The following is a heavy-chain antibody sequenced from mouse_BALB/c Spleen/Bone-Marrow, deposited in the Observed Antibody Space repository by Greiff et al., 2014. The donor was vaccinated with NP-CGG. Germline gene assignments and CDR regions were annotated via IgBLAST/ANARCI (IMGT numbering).Heavy chain of an antibody. CDR2: IYPGDGDT. D-gene: IGHD3-3*01. CDR1: GYTFTNYW. V-gene: IGHV1-87*01. Sequence: VQLQQSGAELARPGASVKLSCKASGYTFTNYWMQWVKQRPGQGLEWIGAIYPGDGDTRYTQRFKDKATLTADNSSTTAYMQLSNLASDDSAVYYCARGTNYWGQGTTLTVPS. J-gene: IGHJ2*01. CDR3: ARGTNY.